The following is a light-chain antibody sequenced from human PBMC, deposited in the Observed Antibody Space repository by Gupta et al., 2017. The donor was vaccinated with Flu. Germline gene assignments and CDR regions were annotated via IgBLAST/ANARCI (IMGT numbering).Light chain of an antibody. Sequence: SRGTLSLSPGESAVLSCKASQSVSNQLAWYQQRLGQPPRLLMFDASRRAAGIPARFSGSGSGTDFTLTIATLEPEDFAVYYCQQRSGLPMYTFGQGTKLEIK. CDR2: DAS. J-gene: IGKJ2*01. CDR3: QQRSGLPMYT. CDR1: QSVSNQ. V-gene: IGKV3-11*01.